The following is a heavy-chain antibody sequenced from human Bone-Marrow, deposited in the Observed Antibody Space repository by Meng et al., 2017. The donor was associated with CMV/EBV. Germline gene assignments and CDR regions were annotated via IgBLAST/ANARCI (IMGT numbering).Heavy chain of an antibody. CDR3: AKDRGMYSSGSYFDY. CDR1: GFTFSSYG. Sequence: SGFTFSSYGMSWVRQAPGKGLEWVSGISGSGGSTYYADSVKGRFTISRDNSKNTLYVQMNSLRAEDTAVYYCAKDRGMYSSGSYFDYWSQGTLVTVSS. V-gene: IGHV3-23*01. CDR2: ISGSGGST. D-gene: IGHD6-19*01. J-gene: IGHJ4*02.